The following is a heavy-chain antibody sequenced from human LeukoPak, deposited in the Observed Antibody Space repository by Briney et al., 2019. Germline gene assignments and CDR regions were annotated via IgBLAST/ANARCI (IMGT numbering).Heavy chain of an antibody. J-gene: IGHJ4*02. CDR1: GGSISTYY. V-gene: IGHV4-4*09. CDR3: ARHDAGIAARPLDN. CDR2: IHASGPT. Sequence: SETLSLTCTVSGGSISTYYWSWIRRPPGKGLEWIAYIHASGPTNYNPSLKSRITISVDTSKNQFSLKLSSVTAADTAVYYCARHDAGIAARPLDNWGQGTLVTVSS. D-gene: IGHD6-6*01.